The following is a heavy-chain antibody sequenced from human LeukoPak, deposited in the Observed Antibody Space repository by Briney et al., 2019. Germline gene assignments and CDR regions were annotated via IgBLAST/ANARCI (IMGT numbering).Heavy chain of an antibody. J-gene: IGHJ4*02. V-gene: IGHV4-31*03. D-gene: IGHD4-17*01. CDR1: GGSISSGGYC. Sequence: SETLSLTCTVSGGSISSGGYCWSWVRQHPGKGLEWIGCIYYSGSAYYNPSLKSRVIISADTSKNQFSLKMNSVTAADTAIYHCARAGTTVTGWGQGTLVTVSS. CDR2: IYYSGSA. CDR3: ARAGTTVTG.